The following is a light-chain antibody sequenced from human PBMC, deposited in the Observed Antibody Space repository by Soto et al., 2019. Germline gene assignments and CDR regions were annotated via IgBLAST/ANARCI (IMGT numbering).Light chain of an antibody. CDR3: QVWDSSSDHVV. V-gene: IGLV3-21*04. CDR2: YDS. J-gene: IGLJ2*01. Sequence: SYELTQPPSVSVAPGKTARITCGGNKIGSKSVHWYQQKPGQAPVLVIYYDSDRPSGMPERFSGSNSGNTATLTISRVEAGDEADYYCQVWDSSSDHVVFGGGTKLTVL. CDR1: KIGSKS.